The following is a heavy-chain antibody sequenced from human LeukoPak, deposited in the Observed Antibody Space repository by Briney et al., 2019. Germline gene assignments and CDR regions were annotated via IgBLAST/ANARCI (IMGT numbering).Heavy chain of an antibody. CDR3: ARHLRLVPAAPGPFVY. CDR2: INTNTGNP. J-gene: IGHJ4*02. V-gene: IGHV7-4-1*02. D-gene: IGHD2-2*01. CDR1: GYTFTNYA. Sequence: ASVKVSCKASGYTFTNYALNWVRQAPGQGLEWMGWINTNTGNPTYAQGFTGRFVFSLDTSVSTAYLQISSLKAEDTAVYYCARHLRLVPAAPGPFVYWGQGTLVTVSS.